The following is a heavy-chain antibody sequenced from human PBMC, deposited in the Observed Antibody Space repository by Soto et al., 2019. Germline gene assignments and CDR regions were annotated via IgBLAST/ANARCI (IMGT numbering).Heavy chain of an antibody. V-gene: IGHV3-7*01. D-gene: IGHD2-15*01. CDR2: IEQDGSEK. CDR1: GFTLTTYR. CDR3: ARDPKYGRGDSCYKLFDC. J-gene: IGHJ4*02. Sequence: GGSLRLSCAASGFTLTTYRMNWVRQVPGKGLEWVANIEQDGSEKTYVDSVKGRFTISRDNAKNSLYLQMSSLRAEDTAVYYCARDPKYGRGDSCYKLFDCWGQGTLGIVSS.